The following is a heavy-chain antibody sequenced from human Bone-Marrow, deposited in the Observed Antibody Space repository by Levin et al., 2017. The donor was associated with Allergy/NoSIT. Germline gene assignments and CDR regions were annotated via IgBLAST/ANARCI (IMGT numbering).Heavy chain of an antibody. V-gene: IGHV5-51*01. CDR2: IYSGDSDT. J-gene: IGHJ5*02. CDR3: TRHGSSAYVTGWFDP. D-gene: IGHD2-2*01. Sequence: GESLKISCKGPGYRFSNFWIARVRQMPGKGLELMGTIYSGDSDTRYSPSFQGQVTISADKSISTAYLQWRSLKASDTAMYYCTRHGSSAYVTGWFDPWGQGTPVTVSS. CDR1: GYRFSNFW.